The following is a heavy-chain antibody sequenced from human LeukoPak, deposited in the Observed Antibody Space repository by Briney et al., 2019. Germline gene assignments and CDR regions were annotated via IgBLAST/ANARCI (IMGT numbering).Heavy chain of an antibody. V-gene: IGHV1-46*01. J-gene: IGHJ4*02. CDR1: GYTFTGYY. CDR3: ARGSSSFDY. D-gene: IGHD6-13*01. CDR2: INPTGGST. Sequence: ASVKVSCKASGYTFTGYYMNWVRQAPGQGLEWMAIINPTGGSTSYAQKFQGRVTRTRDTSTSTVYMELSSLRSDDTAVYYCARGSSSFDYWGQGTLVTVSS.